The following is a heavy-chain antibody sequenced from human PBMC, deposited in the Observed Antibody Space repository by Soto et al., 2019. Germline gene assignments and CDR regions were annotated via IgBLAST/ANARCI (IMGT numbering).Heavy chain of an antibody. CDR1: GFTFSRYA. D-gene: IGHD2-15*01. Sequence: GGSLRLSCAASGFTFSRYAMNWVRQAPGKGLEWVAAITPSGDSTFYGDSVKGRFTISRDNSRDTLHLEMNSLTVDDTAVYYCAKDSWMVGTYYFASSGQGTLVTVSS. J-gene: IGHJ4*02. V-gene: IGHV3-23*01. CDR3: AKDSWMVGTYYFAS. CDR2: ITPSGDST.